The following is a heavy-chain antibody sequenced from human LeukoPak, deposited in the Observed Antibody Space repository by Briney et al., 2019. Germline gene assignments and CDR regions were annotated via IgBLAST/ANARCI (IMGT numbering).Heavy chain of an antibody. CDR1: GFTFSSYW. Sequence: PGGSLRLSCAASGFTFSSYWMSWVRQAPGKGLEWVANVKQDGSEKYYVDSVKGRFTISRDNAQNSLYLQMNSLRAEDTAVFYCARVRGGYCSGGSCHSAFDIWGQGTMVTVSS. D-gene: IGHD2-15*01. CDR2: VKQDGSEK. V-gene: IGHV3-7*04. J-gene: IGHJ3*02. CDR3: ARVRGGYCSGGSCHSAFDI.